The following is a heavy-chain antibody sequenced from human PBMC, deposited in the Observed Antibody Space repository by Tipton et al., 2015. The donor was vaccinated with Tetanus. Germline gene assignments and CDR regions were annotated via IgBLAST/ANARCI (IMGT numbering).Heavy chain of an antibody. CDR3: ARGVRAFYDILTGHPDWFDP. Sequence: TLSLTCAVSGGSVSSGGYSWTWIRQPPGGGLEWIGYISYRGNTYSNSSLKSRVTISVDKSKNQFSLRLNSVTAADTAMYYCARGVRAFYDILTGHPDWFDPWGPGIPVTVSS. J-gene: IGHJ5*02. CDR2: ISYRGNT. D-gene: IGHD3-9*01. CDR1: GGSVSSGGYS. V-gene: IGHV4-30-2*01.